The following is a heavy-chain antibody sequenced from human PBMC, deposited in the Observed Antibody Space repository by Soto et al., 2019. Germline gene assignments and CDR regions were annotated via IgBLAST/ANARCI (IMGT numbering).Heavy chain of an antibody. CDR2: IYWDDDK. J-gene: IGHJ5*02. CDR3: AHSYDYIWGSYAPHWFDP. CDR1: GFSLSTSGVG. Sequence: QITLKESGPTLVKPTQTLTLTCTFSGFSLSTSGVGVGWIRQPPGKALEWLALIYWDDDKRYSPSLKSRLTITKDTSKNQVVLTMTNMDPVDTATYYCAHSYDYIWGSYAPHWFDPWGQGTLVTVSS. D-gene: IGHD3-16*01. V-gene: IGHV2-5*02.